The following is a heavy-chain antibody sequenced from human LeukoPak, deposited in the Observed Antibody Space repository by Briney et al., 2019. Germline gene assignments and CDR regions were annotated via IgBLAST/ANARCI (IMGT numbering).Heavy chain of an antibody. Sequence: SGGSLRLSCAASGFTFSSYAMSWVRQAPGKGLEWVSAISGSGGSTYYADSVEGRFTISRDNSKNTLYLQMNSLRAGDTAVYYCAKDYYDSSGYYYRYYYYYMDVWGKGTTVTVSS. CDR3: AKDYYDSSGYYYRYYYYYMDV. J-gene: IGHJ6*03. D-gene: IGHD3-22*01. CDR1: GFTFSSYA. CDR2: ISGSGGST. V-gene: IGHV3-23*01.